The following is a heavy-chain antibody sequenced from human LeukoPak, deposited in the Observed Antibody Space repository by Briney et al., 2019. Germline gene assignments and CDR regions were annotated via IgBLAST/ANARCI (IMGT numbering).Heavy chain of an antibody. J-gene: IGHJ4*02. Sequence: PGGSLRLSCAASGFTFSSYAMSWVRQAPGKGLEWVSVIYSGGSTYYADSVKGRFTISRDNSKNTLYLQMNSLRAEDTAVYYCARAGYGSGWPIDYWGQGTLVTVSS. D-gene: IGHD6-19*01. CDR3: ARAGYGSGWPIDY. CDR2: IYSGGST. CDR1: GFTFSSYA. V-gene: IGHV3-53*01.